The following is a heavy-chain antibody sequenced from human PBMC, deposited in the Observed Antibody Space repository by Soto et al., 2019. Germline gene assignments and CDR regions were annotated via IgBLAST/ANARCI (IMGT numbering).Heavy chain of an antibody. Sequence: EVHLLESGGGLVQPGGSLRLSCAASGFPFSSYAMSWVRQAPGKGLEWVSTLSGSGGSIYYADSVKGRFTISRDNSKNSMYMQTNSLRAEDTAVYYCAKGGGSGSSGRHFDDWGQGTRVTVSS. CDR2: LSGSGGSI. CDR3: AKGGGSGSSGRHFDD. CDR1: GFPFSSYA. D-gene: IGHD3-10*01. V-gene: IGHV3-23*01. J-gene: IGHJ4*02.